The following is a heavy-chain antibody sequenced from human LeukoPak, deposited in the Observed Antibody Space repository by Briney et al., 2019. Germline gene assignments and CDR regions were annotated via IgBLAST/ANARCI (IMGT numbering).Heavy chain of an antibody. V-gene: IGHV4-59*01. Sequence: SETLSLTCTVSGDSIAYYYWSWIRQPPGKGLEWIAYINYSASTNYNPSLKSRVTVSVDTSKNQFSLKLSSVTAADTAVYYCARTYSGRSYYFDCWGQGTLVTVSS. CDR2: INYSAST. D-gene: IGHD1-26*01. CDR1: GDSIAYYY. CDR3: ARTYSGRSYYFDC. J-gene: IGHJ4*02.